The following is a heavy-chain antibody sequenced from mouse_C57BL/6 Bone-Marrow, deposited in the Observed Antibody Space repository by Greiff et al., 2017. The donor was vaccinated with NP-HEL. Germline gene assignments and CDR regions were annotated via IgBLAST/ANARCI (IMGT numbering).Heavy chain of an antibody. D-gene: IGHD1-1*01. J-gene: IGHJ2*01. CDR1: GFTFSSYG. V-gene: IGHV5-6*01. CDR2: ISSGGSYT. Sequence: EVKLMESGGDLVKPGGSLTLSCAASGFTFSSYGMSWVRQTPDKRLEWVATISSGGSYTYYPASVKGRFTISRDNAKNTLYLQMSGLKSEDTAIYYCARQTTVLPFDYWGKGTTLTVSS. CDR3: ARQTTVLPFDY.